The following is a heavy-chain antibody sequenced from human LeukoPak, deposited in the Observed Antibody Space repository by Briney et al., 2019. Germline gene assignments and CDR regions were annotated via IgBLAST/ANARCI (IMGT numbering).Heavy chain of an antibody. CDR2: ISYDGSNK. J-gene: IGHJ4*02. V-gene: IGHV3-30*18. CDR3: AKEAPVVVTAIPDD. Sequence: GGSLRLSCTASGFTFSSYGVHWVRQAPGKGLEWVAFISYDGSNKYYADSVKGRFTISRDNSKNTLYLQMNGLGAEDTAVYYCAKEAPVVVTAIPDDWGQGTPVTVSS. D-gene: IGHD2-21*02. CDR1: GFTFSSYG.